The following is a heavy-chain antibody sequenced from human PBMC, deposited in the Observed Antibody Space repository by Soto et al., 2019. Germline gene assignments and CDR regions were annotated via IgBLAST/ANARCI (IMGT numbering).Heavy chain of an antibody. Sequence: QVQLVQSGGEVKKPGASVKVSCKASGYTFINYGITWVRQAPGQGLEWLAWINAYIAKTDNAQKVQGRVTMTADTSTSTAYLELRILPSADTDVYSCARGDGDNLDYWGQGNVVTVSS. CDR2: INAYIAKT. V-gene: IGHV1-18*01. D-gene: IGHD2-21*02. CDR3: ARGDGDNLDY. J-gene: IGHJ4*02. CDR1: GYTFINYG.